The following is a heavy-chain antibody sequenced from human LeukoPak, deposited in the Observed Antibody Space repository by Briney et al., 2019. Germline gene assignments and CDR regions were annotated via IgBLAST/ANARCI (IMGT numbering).Heavy chain of an antibody. V-gene: IGHV3-48*03. CDR1: GFTFSTYA. J-gene: IGHJ6*04. CDR3: AELGITMIGGV. Sequence: GGSLRLSCAAAGFTFSTYAMHWVRQAPGKGLEWVSYISSSGSTIYYADSVKGRFTISRDNAKNSLYLQMNSLRAEDTAVYYCAELGITMIGGVWGKGTTVTISS. D-gene: IGHD3-10*02. CDR2: ISSSGSTI.